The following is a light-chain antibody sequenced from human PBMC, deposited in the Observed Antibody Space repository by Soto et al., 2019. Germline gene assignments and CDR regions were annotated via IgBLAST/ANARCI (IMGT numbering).Light chain of an antibody. CDR2: GAS. Sequence: EIVLTQSPGTLSLSPGERATLSCRASQRVSSSYLAWYQQRPGQAPRLLIYGASSRATGIPDRFSGSGSGTDFTLTISRLEPEDFAVYYCQQYGSSPPNTVGQGTKQEIK. CDR1: QRVSSSY. CDR3: QQYGSSPPNT. J-gene: IGKJ2*01. V-gene: IGKV3-20*01.